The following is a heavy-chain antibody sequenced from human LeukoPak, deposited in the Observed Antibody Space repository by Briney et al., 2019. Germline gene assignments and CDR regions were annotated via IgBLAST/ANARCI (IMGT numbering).Heavy chain of an antibody. CDR2: IYYSGTT. J-gene: IGHJ4*02. Sequence: SETLSLTCIVSGDSVSSSRYYWGWLRQPPGRGLEWVGSIYYSGTTFYNPSLKSRVTISVGTSKNQFSMKLTSVTAADTAVYFCARQDYDFWSGYYYWGQGTLVTVSS. V-gene: IGHV4-39*01. CDR1: GDSVSSSRYY. CDR3: ARQDYDFWSGYYY. D-gene: IGHD3-3*01.